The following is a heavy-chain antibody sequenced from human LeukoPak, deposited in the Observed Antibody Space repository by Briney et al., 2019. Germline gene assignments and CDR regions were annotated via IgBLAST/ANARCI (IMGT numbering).Heavy chain of an antibody. CDR2: IYHSGRT. Sequence: SETLSLTCTVSGYSISSGYYWGWIRPPPGKGLEWIGSIYHSGRTFYNPSLKSRVTISVDTSKNQFSLKLSSVTAADTAVYYCARHGTDYKIWWLRRHFDYWGQGSLVTVSS. D-gene: IGHD5-12*01. CDR3: ARHGTDYKIWWLRRHFDY. V-gene: IGHV4-38-2*02. J-gene: IGHJ4*02. CDR1: GYSISSGYY.